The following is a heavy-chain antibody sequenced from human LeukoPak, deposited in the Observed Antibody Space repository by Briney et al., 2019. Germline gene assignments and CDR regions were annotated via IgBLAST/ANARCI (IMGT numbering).Heavy chain of an antibody. Sequence: SETLSLTCAVYGGSFSGYYWSWIRQPPGKGLEWIGEINHSGSTNYNPSLKSRVTISVDTSKNQLSLKLSSVTVADTAVYFCARSAGVNYFDYWGQGTLVTVSS. CDR1: GGSFSGYY. CDR2: INHSGST. J-gene: IGHJ4*02. V-gene: IGHV4-34*01. D-gene: IGHD7-27*01. CDR3: ARSAGVNYFDY.